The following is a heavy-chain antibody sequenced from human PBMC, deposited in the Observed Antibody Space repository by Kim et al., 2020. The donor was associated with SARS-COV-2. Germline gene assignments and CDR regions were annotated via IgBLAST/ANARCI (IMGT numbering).Heavy chain of an antibody. D-gene: IGHD6-19*01. CDR3: ARGREQGLLYFDY. J-gene: IGHJ4*02. Sequence: SVKVSCKASGGTFSSYAINWVRQAPGQGLEWMGGIIPIFGTANYAQKFQGRVTITADKSTSTAYMELSSLRSEDTAVYYCARGREQGLLYFDYWGQGTLVTVSS. V-gene: IGHV1-69*06. CDR1: GGTFSSYA. CDR2: IIPIFGTA.